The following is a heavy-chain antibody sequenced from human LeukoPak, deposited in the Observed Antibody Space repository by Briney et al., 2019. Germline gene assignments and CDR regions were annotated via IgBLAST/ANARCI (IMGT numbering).Heavy chain of an antibody. CDR2: IWYDGSNK. D-gene: IGHD4-17*01. V-gene: IGHV3-33*01. Sequence: GGPLRLSCAASGFTFSSYGMHWVRQSPGKGLEWVAVIWYDGSNKYYAYSVKGRFTVSRDNSKNTVYLQMNSLRAEDTAVYYCARDPGDYVGNDAFDIWGQGTMVTVSS. J-gene: IGHJ3*02. CDR3: ARDPGDYVGNDAFDI. CDR1: GFTFSSYG.